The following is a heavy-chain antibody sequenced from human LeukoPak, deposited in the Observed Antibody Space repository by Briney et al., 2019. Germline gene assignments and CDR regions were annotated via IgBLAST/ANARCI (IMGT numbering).Heavy chain of an antibody. CDR2: IRYDGKNK. CDR1: GFSFSDFG. V-gene: IGHV3-30*02. Sequence: GGSLRLSCAASGFSFSDFGMHWVRQAPGKGVVWVAFIRYDGKNKDYADSVKGRFTISRDDSKNTLYLQMNNLRAEDTAVYYCAKTIPAIRGEIDYWGQGTLVTVSS. J-gene: IGHJ4*02. D-gene: IGHD3-10*01. CDR3: AKTIPAIRGEIDY.